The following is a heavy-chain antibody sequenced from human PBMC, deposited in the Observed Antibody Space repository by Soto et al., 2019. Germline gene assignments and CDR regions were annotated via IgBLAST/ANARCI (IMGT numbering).Heavy chain of an antibody. V-gene: IGHV4-59*01. Sequence: SETLSLTCTVSGGSISSYYWSWIRQPPGKGLEWIGYIYYSGRTSSNPSLKSRVTISVDTSKNQFSLKLSSVTAADTAVYYCARDLGSSYFYYLDVWGQGTTVTVSS. J-gene: IGHJ6*03. D-gene: IGHD1-26*01. CDR2: IYYSGRT. CDR1: GGSISSYY. CDR3: ARDLGSSYFYYLDV.